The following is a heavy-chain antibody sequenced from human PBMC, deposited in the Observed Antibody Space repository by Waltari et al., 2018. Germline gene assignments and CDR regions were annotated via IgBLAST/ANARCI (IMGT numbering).Heavy chain of an antibody. J-gene: IGHJ6*02. Sequence: DVQLLESGGGLVQPGGSLRLPCAAPGFTLGSHAMTWVRQSPGKGLEWVSSVASTGATYYADSVRGRFTISRDNSKNTVFLQLDRLRVDDTATYFCVKDRGPHDPYNFYYGMNVWGQGTTVTVSS. CDR2: VASTGAT. D-gene: IGHD1-26*01. V-gene: IGHV3-23*01. CDR3: VKDRGPHDPYNFYYGMNV. CDR1: GFTLGSHA.